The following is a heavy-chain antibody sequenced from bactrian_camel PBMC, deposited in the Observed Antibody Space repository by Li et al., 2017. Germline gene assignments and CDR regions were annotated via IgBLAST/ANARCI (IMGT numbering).Heavy chain of an antibody. V-gene: IGHV3S53*01. CDR3: VRSLATYWYRGGEYNY. J-gene: IGHJ4*01. Sequence: HVQLVESGGGLVQPGGSLRLFCTFSGYTYSPYCLGWFRQAAGKEREVVAIYTDSAKGRFAISQDNARNMWHLQMNSLKPEDTGIYYCVRSLATYWYRGGEYNYWGQGTQVTVS. D-gene: IGHD6*01. CDR1: GYTYSPYC.